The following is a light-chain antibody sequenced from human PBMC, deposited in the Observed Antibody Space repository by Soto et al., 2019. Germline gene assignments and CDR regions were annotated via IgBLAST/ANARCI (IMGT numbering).Light chain of an antibody. J-gene: IGKJ1*01. CDR1: QGISTY. CDR2: GAS. Sequence: DTQMTQSPSSLSASVGDRVTITCRASQGISTYLAWYQQKPGKVPYLLIYGASTLQSGVPSRFSGSGSGTDFSLTISSLQPEDVATYYCQKYNSVPWAFGQGTKVEIK. CDR3: QKYNSVPWA. V-gene: IGKV1-27*01.